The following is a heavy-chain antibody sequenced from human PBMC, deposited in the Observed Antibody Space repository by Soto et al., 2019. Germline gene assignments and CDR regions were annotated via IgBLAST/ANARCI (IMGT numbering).Heavy chain of an antibody. CDR3: ARTFDTITYYFDY. D-gene: IGHD3-9*01. V-gene: IGHV3-30-3*01. J-gene: IGHJ4*02. CDR2: IPFDGNSL. Sequence: QVHLVESGGGVVQPGRSLRLSCAASQFSFRSYAMHWIRQSPGKGLEWVAVIPFDGNSLHYADSVRDRFTISRDNSKNKLYLQMNHLRPEDTAVYYCARTFDTITYYFDYWGQGTVGPVPS. CDR1: QFSFRSYA.